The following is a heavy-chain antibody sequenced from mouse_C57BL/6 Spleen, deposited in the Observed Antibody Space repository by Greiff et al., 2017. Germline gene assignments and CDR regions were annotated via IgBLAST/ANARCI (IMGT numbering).Heavy chain of an antibody. CDR3: ASGDYGSHFGY. V-gene: IGHV14-2*01. D-gene: IGHD1-1*01. CDR1: GFNIKDYY. CDR2: IDPADGET. J-gene: IGHJ2*01. Sequence: EVQGVESGAELVKPGASVKLSCTASGFNIKDYYMHWVKQRTEQGLEWIGRIDPADGETKYAPNFQGKATITADTSSNTAYLQLSSLTSEDTAVYYCASGDYGSHFGYWGQGTTLTVSS.